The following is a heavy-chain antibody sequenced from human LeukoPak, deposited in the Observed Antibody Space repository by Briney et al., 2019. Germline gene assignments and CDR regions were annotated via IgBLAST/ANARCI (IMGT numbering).Heavy chain of an antibody. Sequence: GGSLRLSCAASGFTFSSYSMHWVRQAPGKGLEWVAVISYDGNNKYYADSVKGRFTISRDNYKNTLYLQMNSRRAEDTAVYYCAREGRGFDVWGRGTTVTVSS. D-gene: IGHD3-10*01. J-gene: IGHJ6*02. V-gene: IGHV3-30*14. CDR3: AREGRGFDV. CDR1: GFTFSSYS. CDR2: ISYDGNNK.